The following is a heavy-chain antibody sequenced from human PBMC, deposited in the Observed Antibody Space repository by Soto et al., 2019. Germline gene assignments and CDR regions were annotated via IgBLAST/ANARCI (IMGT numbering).Heavy chain of an antibody. J-gene: IGHJ6*02. CDR2: INPSGGST. D-gene: IGHD3-10*01. CDR3: ASRGVIHHGMDV. Sequence: ASVKVSCKASGYTFTSYYMHWVRQAPGQGLEWMGIINPSGGSTSYAQKFQGRVTMTRDTSTSTVYMELSSLRSEDTAVYYCASRGVIHHGMDVWGQGTTVTVSS. V-gene: IGHV1-46*01. CDR1: GYTFTSYY.